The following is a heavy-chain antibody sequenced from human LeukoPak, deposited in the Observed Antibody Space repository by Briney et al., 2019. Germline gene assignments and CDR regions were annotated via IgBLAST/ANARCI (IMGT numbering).Heavy chain of an antibody. V-gene: IGHV4-59*01. CDR3: ARAWSEDAFDI. D-gene: IGHD3-3*01. Sequence: SETLSLTCTVSGGSISSYYWSWIRQPPGKGLEWIGYIYYSGSTNCNPSLKSRVTISVDTSKNQFSLKLSSVTAADTAVYYCARAWSEDAFDIWGQGTMVTVSS. CDR1: GGSISSYY. CDR2: IYYSGST. J-gene: IGHJ3*02.